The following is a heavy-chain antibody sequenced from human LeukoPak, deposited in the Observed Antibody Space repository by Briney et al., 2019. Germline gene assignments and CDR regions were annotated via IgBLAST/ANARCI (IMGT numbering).Heavy chain of an antibody. CDR3: AGFGRVGGTFDY. CDR1: GDSISSYY. CDR2: IYYNGST. D-gene: IGHD1-26*01. V-gene: IGHV4-59*08. J-gene: IGHJ4*02. Sequence: PSDTLSLTCTVSGDSISSYYWSWIRQPPGKGLEWIGYIYYNGSTNYYPSLPRRVTISIETSKNQFSLKVIPVPTSDAAAVYFAGFGRVGGTFDYWGRGTLVSVSS.